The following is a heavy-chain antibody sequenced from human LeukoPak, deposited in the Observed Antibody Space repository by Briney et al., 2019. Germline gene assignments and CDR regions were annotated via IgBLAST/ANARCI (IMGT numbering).Heavy chain of an antibody. D-gene: IGHD2-2*01. J-gene: IGHJ5*02. CDR1: GYTFTGYY. Sequence: ASVKVSCKASGYTFTGYYMHWVRQAPGQGLEWMGWINLNSGGTNYAQKFQGRVTMTRDTSISTAYMELSRLRSDDTAVYYCARVLVPAAMNWFDPWGQGTLVTVSS. CDR3: ARVLVPAAMNWFDP. CDR2: INLNSGGT. V-gene: IGHV1-2*02.